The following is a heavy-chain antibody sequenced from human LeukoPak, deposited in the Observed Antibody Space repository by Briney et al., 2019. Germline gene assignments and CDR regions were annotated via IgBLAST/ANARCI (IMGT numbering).Heavy chain of an antibody. CDR1: GYSFTSYW. V-gene: IGHV5-51*01. D-gene: IGHD3-10*01. CDR2: IYPSDSDT. CDR3: ARQSDYYGSGSYYNGPDY. J-gene: IGHJ4*02. Sequence: GESLKISCKGSGYSFTSYWIGRVRQMPGKGLEWMGIIYPSDSDTRYSPSFQGQVTISADKSISTAYLQWSSLKASDTAMYYCARQSDYYGSGSYYNGPDYWGQGTLVTVSS.